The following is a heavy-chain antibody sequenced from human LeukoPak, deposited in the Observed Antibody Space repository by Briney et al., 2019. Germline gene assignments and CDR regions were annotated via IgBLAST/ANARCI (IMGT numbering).Heavy chain of an antibody. CDR2: IKQDGSEI. CDR3: ARDKVMGPTIFDY. J-gene: IGHJ4*02. CDR1: GFTFGTYW. Sequence: GGSLRLSCAASGFTFGTYWMSWVRQAPGKGLEWVANIKQDGSEIYYMDSVKGRFTISRDNAKNSLYLQMNSLRAEDTAVYYCARDKVMGPTIFDYWGQGTLVTVSS. V-gene: IGHV3-7*03. D-gene: IGHD1-26*01.